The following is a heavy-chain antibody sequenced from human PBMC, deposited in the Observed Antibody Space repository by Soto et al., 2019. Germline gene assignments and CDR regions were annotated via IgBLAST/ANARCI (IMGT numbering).Heavy chain of an antibody. CDR3: ARDGGGGFDY. CDR1: GGTFSSYT. Sequence: QVQLVQSGAEVKKPGSSVKVSCKASGGTFSSYTISWVRQAPGQGLEWMGRIIPILGIANYAQKFQGRVTIIADKATSTAYMELSSLRSEDTAVYYCARDGGGGFDYWGQGTLVTVSS. D-gene: IGHD3-16*01. J-gene: IGHJ4*02. CDR2: IIPILGIA. V-gene: IGHV1-69*08.